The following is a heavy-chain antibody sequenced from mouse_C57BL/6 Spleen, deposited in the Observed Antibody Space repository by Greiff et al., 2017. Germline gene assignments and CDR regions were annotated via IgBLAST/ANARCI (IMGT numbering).Heavy chain of an antibody. CDR3: ARNEEGRRYFDY. Sequence: QVQLKESGPGLVQPSHCLSITCKVSGYSLTSYGVHWVRQSPGKGLEWLGVIWSGGSTDYNAAFISRLSISKDNSKSQVFYKMSSLQADDTAIYYCARNEEGRRYFDYWGQGTTLTVSS. CDR1: GYSLTSYG. D-gene: IGHD3-3*01. V-gene: IGHV2-2*01. J-gene: IGHJ2*01. CDR2: IWSGGST.